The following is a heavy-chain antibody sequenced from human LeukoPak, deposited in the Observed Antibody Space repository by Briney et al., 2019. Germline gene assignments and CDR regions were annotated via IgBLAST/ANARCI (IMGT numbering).Heavy chain of an antibody. V-gene: IGHV4-59*08. Sequence: SETLSLTCTVSGGSISTYYWSWIRQPPGRGLEWIGYIYFTGSTNYNPSLQSRVTISVDTSKNQFSLKLTSVTATDTAVYYCARHCASGTCAFDIWGQGTMVTVSS. J-gene: IGHJ3*02. CDR1: GGSISTYY. D-gene: IGHD6-13*01. CDR3: ARHCASGTCAFDI. CDR2: IYFTGST.